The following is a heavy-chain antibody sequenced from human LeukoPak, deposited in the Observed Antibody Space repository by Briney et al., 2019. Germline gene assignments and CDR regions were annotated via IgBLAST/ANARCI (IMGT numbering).Heavy chain of an antibody. V-gene: IGHV3-23*01. CDR2: ISGSGGST. Sequence: GGSLRLSCAASGFTFSSYAMSWVRQAPGKGLEWVSAISGSGGSTYYADSVKGRSTISRDNSKNTLYLQMNSLRAEDTAVYYCAKSVVGYYDSSGYYLTLAFDYWGQGTLVTVSS. J-gene: IGHJ4*02. CDR1: GFTFSSYA. D-gene: IGHD3-22*01. CDR3: AKSVVGYYDSSGYYLTLAFDY.